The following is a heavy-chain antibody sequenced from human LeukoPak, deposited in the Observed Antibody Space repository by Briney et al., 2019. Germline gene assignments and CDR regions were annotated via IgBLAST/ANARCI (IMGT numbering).Heavy chain of an antibody. J-gene: IGHJ5*02. Sequence: GGSLRLSCAASGFTFSSYEMNWVRQAPGKGLEWISYISTSGSTIYYADSVKGRFTISRDNAKNSLYLQMNSLRAEDTAVYYCARDNYDLLTGYLARFDPWGQGTLVTVSS. D-gene: IGHD3-9*01. CDR3: ARDNYDLLTGYLARFDP. CDR1: GFTFSSYE. CDR2: ISTSGSTI. V-gene: IGHV3-48*03.